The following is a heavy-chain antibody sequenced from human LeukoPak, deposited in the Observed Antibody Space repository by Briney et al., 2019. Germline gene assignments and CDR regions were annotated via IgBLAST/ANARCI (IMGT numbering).Heavy chain of an antibody. V-gene: IGHV3-53*04. CDR2: IYSGGST. D-gene: IGHD3-10*01. CDR1: GFTVSSNY. Sequence: GGSLRLSCAASGFTVSSNYMSWVRRAPGKGLEWVSVIYSGGSTYYADSVKGRFTISRHNSKNTLYLQMNSLRAEDTAVYYCARVLRLYYYGMDVWGQGTTVTVSS. J-gene: IGHJ6*02. CDR3: ARVLRLYYYGMDV.